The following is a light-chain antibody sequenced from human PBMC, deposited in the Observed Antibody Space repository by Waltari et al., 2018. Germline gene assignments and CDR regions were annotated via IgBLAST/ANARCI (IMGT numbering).Light chain of an antibody. CDR2: KAS. J-gene: IGKJ4*01. V-gene: IGKV1-5*03. CDR1: QSISNW. CDR3: QQYNSYSLLT. Sequence: DIQMTQSPSTLSASVGDRVTITCRASQSISNWLAWCQQKPGKAPKLQIYKASTLESGVPSRFSGSGSGTEFTLTISSLQPDDFATYYCQQYNSYSLLTFGGGTKVEIK.